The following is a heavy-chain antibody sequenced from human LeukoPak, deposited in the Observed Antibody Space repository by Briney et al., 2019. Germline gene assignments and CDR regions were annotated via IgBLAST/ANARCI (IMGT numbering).Heavy chain of an antibody. D-gene: IGHD5-24*01. CDR1: GYSFSTYT. CDR2: INAGNGNT. Sequence: GASVKVSCKAYGYSFSTYTMHWVRQAPGQRLEWMGWINAGNGNTKYSQNFQGRVTITRDTSANTAYMEMSSLRSEDTAVYYCAREIDRDDYNRFFDYWGQGTLVSVSS. CDR3: AREIDRDDYNRFFDY. V-gene: IGHV1-3*01. J-gene: IGHJ4*02.